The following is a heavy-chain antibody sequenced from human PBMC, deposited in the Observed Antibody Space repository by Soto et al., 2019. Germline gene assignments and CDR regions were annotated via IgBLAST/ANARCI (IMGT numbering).Heavy chain of an antibody. CDR2: IXXNXNX. V-gene: IGHV4-59*12. Sequence: SETLSLTCTVSGGSISSYYWSWIRQPPGRGLYXIXYIXXNXNXXXNXXXXSRVTVSVDTSRNQFFLNLHSVTAADSAVYFCGRESGETWDYEAYWGQGTPVTVSS. D-gene: IGHD1-7*01. CDR1: GGSISSYY. CDR3: GRESGETWDYEAY. J-gene: IGHJ4*02.